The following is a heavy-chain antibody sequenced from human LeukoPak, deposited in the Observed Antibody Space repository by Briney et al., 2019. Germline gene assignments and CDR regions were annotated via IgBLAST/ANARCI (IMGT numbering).Heavy chain of an antibody. V-gene: IGHV3-30-3*01. J-gene: IGHJ4*02. CDR3: ARAWGSSWTFDY. D-gene: IGHD6-13*01. CDR2: ISYDGSNK. Sequence: PGGSLRLSCAASGFTFSSYAMHWVRQAPGKGLEWVAVISYDGSNKYYADSVKGRFTISRDNSKNTLYLQMNSLRAEDTAVYYCARAWGSSWTFDYWGQGTLVTVSS. CDR1: GFTFSSYA.